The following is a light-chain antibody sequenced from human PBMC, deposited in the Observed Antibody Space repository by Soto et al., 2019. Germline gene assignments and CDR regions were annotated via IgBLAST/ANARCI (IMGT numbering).Light chain of an antibody. Sequence: EIVMTQSPATLSVSPGERATLSCRASQSVSSNLAWYQQKPGQAPGLLIYGASPRATSTPARFSGSGSGTDFTVTISSLQSEDYAVYYCQQYNKWLSWTFGQGNKVEIK. CDR3: QQYNKWLSWT. J-gene: IGKJ1*01. CDR1: QSVSSN. V-gene: IGKV3-15*01. CDR2: GAS.